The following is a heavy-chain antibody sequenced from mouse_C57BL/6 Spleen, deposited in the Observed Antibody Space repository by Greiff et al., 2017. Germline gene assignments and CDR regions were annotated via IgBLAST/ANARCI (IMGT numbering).Heavy chain of an antibody. CDR3: ARGYYGSGSDY. CDR1: GYTFTSYW. V-gene: IGHV1-61*01. CDR2: IYPSDSET. J-gene: IGHJ2*01. D-gene: IGHD1-1*01. Sequence: QVQLQQPGAELVRPGSSVKLSCKASGYTFTSYWMDWVKQRPGQGLEWIGNIYPSDSETHYNQKFKDKATLTVDKSSSTAYMQLSSLTSEDSAVYYCARGYYGSGSDYWGQGTTLTVSS.